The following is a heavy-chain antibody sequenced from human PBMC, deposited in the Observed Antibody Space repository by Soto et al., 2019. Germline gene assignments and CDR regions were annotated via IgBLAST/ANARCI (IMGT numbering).Heavy chain of an antibody. Sequence: QVHLVQSGAEVKKPGASVKVSCQGSGYAFTTYGITWVRQAPGQGLEWMGWISAHNGNTNYAQKLQGRVTVTRDTATSTAYMELRSLRYADTAVDYCARGRYGDYWGQGALVTVSS. V-gene: IGHV1-18*01. CDR1: GYAFTTYG. J-gene: IGHJ4*02. D-gene: IGHD1-1*01. CDR2: ISAHNGNT. CDR3: ARGRYGDY.